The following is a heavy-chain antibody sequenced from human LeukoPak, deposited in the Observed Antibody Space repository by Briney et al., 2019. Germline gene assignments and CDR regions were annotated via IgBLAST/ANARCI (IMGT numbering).Heavy chain of an antibody. CDR3: VRLDSSGYYLYGMDV. J-gene: IGHJ6*01. Sequence: PGGSLRLSCAASGFTFSSYSMNWVRQAPGKGLEWVSSISSSTSYMYYADSVKGRFTISRDNAKNSLYLQMNSLRAEDTAVYYCVRLDSSGYYLYGMDVWGQGTTATVSS. D-gene: IGHD3-22*01. CDR1: GFTFSSYS. V-gene: IGHV3-21*01. CDR2: ISSSTSYM.